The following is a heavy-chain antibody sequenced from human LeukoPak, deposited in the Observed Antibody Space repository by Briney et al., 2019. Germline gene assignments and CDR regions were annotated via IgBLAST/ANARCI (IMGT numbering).Heavy chain of an antibody. CDR3: ASEYCSGGSCTDP. CDR1: GYTFTSYD. V-gene: IGHV1-8*01. CDR2: MNPNSGNT. Sequence: APVKVSCKASGYTFTSYDINWVRQATGQGLEWMGWMNPNSGNTGYAQKFQGRVTMTRDTSISTAYMELSSLRSEDTAVYYCASEYCSGGSCTDPWGQGTLVTVSS. J-gene: IGHJ5*02. D-gene: IGHD2-15*01.